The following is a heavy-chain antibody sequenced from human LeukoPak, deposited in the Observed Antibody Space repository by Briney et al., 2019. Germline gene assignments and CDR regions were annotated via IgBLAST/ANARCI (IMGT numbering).Heavy chain of an antibody. D-gene: IGHD6-13*01. CDR3: AKSLSSSWHDPLDY. CDR1: GFTFGAYA. CDR2: IHVYGTST. V-gene: IGHV3-23*01. J-gene: IGHJ4*02. Sequence: GGSLRLSCAASGFTFGAYAMSWVRQAPGKGLEWVSIIHVYGTSTNYADSVRGRFTISRDNSKNTLFLEMRSLRADDTAVYYCAKSLSSSWHDPLDYWGQGTLVTVSS.